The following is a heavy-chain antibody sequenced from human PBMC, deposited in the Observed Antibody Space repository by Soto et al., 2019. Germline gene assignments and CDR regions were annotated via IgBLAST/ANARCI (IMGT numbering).Heavy chain of an antibody. V-gene: IGHV4-38-2*01. D-gene: IGHD5-12*01. Sequence: PSETLSLTWVVSGYVITRGYYWGWIRQPPGKGREWSGTVDHSGSTYYDPSLQGRVTISIHTSKNPFSLKLTSVTAAAPALYYCARYFHTYSGPTIWGQGTPVTVS. J-gene: IGHJ4*02. CDR2: VDHSGST. CDR1: GYVITRGYY. CDR3: ARYFHTYSGPTI.